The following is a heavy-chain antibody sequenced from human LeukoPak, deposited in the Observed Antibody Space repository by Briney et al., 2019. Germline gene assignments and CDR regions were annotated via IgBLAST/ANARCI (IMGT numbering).Heavy chain of an antibody. Sequence: GGSLRLSCAASGFNFVAYGMHWVRQAPGKGLEWVASLYYDGSDHYSRDSVKGRFTVSRDNSKNTLYLQVASVRAGDTAFYYCAKDYRGHCSGSSCYFDYWGQGTLVTVSS. D-gene: IGHD2-2*01. CDR3: AKDYRGHCSGSSCYFDY. CDR2: LYYDGSDH. CDR1: GFNFVAYG. V-gene: IGHV3-30*02. J-gene: IGHJ4*02.